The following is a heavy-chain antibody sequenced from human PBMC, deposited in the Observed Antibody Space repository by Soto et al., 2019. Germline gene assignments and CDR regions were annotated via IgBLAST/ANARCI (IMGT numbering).Heavy chain of an antibody. J-gene: IGHJ4*02. Sequence: LRLSCVASGFTFSSYWMHWVRQAPGKGPVWVSRINSDGSSTSYADSVQGRFTISRDSAKNTLYLHMTNMDPVDTATYYCARIRDNWNYGIDYWGQGTLVTVSS. CDR2: INSDGSST. D-gene: IGHD1-7*01. CDR3: ARIRDNWNYGIDY. CDR1: GFTFSSYW. V-gene: IGHV3-74*01.